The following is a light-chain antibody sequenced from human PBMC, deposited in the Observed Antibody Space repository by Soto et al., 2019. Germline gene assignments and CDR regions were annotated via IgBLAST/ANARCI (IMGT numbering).Light chain of an antibody. CDR2: GAS. Sequence: LVLTQSPGTLSLSPGERATLSCRASQTVISNHLAWYQQKVGQSPRLLISGASTRATGIPDRFSASGSRTDFTLTISGLEPEDFAVYYCQQYGVSVTFGGGTKV. CDR1: QTVISNH. CDR3: QQYGVSVT. V-gene: IGKV3-20*01. J-gene: IGKJ4*01.